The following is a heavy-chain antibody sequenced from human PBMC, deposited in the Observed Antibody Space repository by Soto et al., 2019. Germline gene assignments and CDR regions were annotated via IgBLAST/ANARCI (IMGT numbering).Heavy chain of an antibody. Sequence: QVQLVQSGAEVKKPGASVKVSCKASGYTFSSYAMHWVRQAPGQRLEWMGWVNAGNGNTKYSQKFQAEVTITRVTTARTAYMELSSVRSEDTAAYYCAGEYCGGDCYSAARYGMDVWGQGATVTVSS. D-gene: IGHD2-21*02. V-gene: IGHV1-3*01. CDR2: VNAGNGNT. J-gene: IGHJ6*02. CDR3: AGEYCGGDCYSAARYGMDV. CDR1: GYTFSSYA.